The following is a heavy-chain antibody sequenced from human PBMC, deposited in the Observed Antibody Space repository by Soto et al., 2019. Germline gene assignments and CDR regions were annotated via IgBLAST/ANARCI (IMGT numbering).Heavy chain of an antibody. CDR3: ATYGSGTYKPTTFDY. Sequence: QVQLQESGPGLVKPSQTLSLPCTVSGGSISSGDYYWSWIRQHPGKGLEWIGYIYYSGSTYYNPSLKSRVTISVDTSKHQFSLKLSSVTAADTAVYYCATYGSGTYKPTTFDYWGQGTLVTVSS. V-gene: IGHV4-31*03. J-gene: IGHJ4*02. D-gene: IGHD3-10*01. CDR1: GGSISSGDYY. CDR2: IYYSGST.